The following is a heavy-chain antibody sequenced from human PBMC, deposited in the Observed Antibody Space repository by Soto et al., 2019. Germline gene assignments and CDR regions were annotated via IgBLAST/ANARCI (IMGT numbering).Heavy chain of an antibody. V-gene: IGHV3-66*01. J-gene: IGHJ3*02. CDR1: GFTVSSNY. CDR2: IYSGGST. Sequence: GGSLRLSCAASGFTVSSNYMSRVRQAPGKGLEWVSVIYSGGSTYYADSVKGRFTISRDNSKNTLYLQMNSLRAEDTAVYYCARDEYSSSFGDAFDIWGQGTMVTVSS. CDR3: ARDEYSSSFGDAFDI. D-gene: IGHD6-6*01.